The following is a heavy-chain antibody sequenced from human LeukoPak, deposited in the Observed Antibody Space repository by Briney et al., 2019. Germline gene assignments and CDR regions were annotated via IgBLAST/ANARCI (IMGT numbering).Heavy chain of an antibody. CDR3: VGSGYYFGYFDY. Sequence: GGSLRLSCAASGFTFSSYSMNWVRQAPGKGLEWVSSISSSSSYIYYADSVKGRFTISRDNAKNSLHLQMNSLRAEDTAVYYCVGSGYYFGYFDYWGQGTLVTVSS. V-gene: IGHV3-21*01. D-gene: IGHD3-22*01. CDR1: GFTFSSYS. CDR2: ISSSSSYI. J-gene: IGHJ4*02.